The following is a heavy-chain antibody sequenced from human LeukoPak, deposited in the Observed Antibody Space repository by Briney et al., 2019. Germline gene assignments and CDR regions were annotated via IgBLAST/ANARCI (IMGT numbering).Heavy chain of an antibody. Sequence: QAGGSLRLSCAASGFTFSNYAMSWVRQAPGKGLEWVANIKQDGSEKYYVDSVKGRFTISRDNAKNSLYLQMNSLRAEDTAVYYCARDRYSGSYYGDYWGQGTLVTVSS. CDR2: IKQDGSEK. D-gene: IGHD1-26*01. J-gene: IGHJ4*02. CDR3: ARDRYSGSYYGDY. CDR1: GFTFSNYA. V-gene: IGHV3-7*01.